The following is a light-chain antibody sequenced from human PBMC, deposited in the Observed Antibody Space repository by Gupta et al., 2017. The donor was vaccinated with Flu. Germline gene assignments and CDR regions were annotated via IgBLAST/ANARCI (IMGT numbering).Light chain of an antibody. Sequence: PSSLSASEGDRVTISCRTNQSISDYLSWYQQKQGRAPKLLIYSASTLQTGVAPRFSGSGSGTDFTLTISSLQPQDFATYYCQQSYITPYTFGRGTNLEIK. CDR1: QSISDY. J-gene: IGKJ2*01. CDR2: SAS. V-gene: IGKV1-39*01. CDR3: QQSYITPYT.